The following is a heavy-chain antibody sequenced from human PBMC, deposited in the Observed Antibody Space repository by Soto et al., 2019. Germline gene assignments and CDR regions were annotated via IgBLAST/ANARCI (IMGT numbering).Heavy chain of an antibody. J-gene: IGHJ4*02. CDR1: NNYA. Sequence: NNYAMNWVRQAPGKGLEWVATISGTGGSTYYADSVKGRFTISRDNSKNTLYLQMNSLRVEDTAVYYCAKDRLGGNFDYWGQGTQVTVSS. V-gene: IGHV3-23*01. CDR3: AKDRLGGNFDY. CDR2: ISGTGGST.